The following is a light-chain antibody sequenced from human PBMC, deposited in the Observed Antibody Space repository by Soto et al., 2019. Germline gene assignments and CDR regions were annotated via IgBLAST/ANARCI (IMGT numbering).Light chain of an antibody. CDR1: QSISSY. V-gene: IGKV1-39*01. CDR3: QQSYSTPHT. CDR2: AAS. J-gene: IGKJ1*01. Sequence: DIQMTQSPSSLSASVGDRVTITCRASQSISSYLNWYQQKPGKAPKLLLYAASSLHSGVPSRFSGSGSGTDFTLTISSLQPEDFATYYCQQSYSTPHTFVQGTKVEIK.